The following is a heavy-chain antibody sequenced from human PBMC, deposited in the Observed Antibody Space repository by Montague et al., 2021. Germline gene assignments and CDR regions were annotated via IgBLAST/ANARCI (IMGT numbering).Heavy chain of an antibody. CDR1: GFNVNSHY. Sequence: SLRLSCAASGFNVNSHYISWVRQAPGKGLEWVSVTYTGGSAYYADSVKGRFTVTRDSSKNMVYLQMDSLRAEDTAVYFCARDESNTSSLDYWGQGTLVTVSS. J-gene: IGHJ4*02. D-gene: IGHD3-10*01. CDR2: TYTGGSA. CDR3: ARDESNTSSLDY. V-gene: IGHV3-53*01.